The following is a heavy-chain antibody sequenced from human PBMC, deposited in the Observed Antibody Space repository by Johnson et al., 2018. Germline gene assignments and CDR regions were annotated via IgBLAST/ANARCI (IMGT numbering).Heavy chain of an antibody. Sequence: VQLQESGGTLVQPGGSLRLSCAVSGFTVITKYMTWVRQAPGKGLEWVSVMYSGGSTYYADSVKGRFTISRDNAKNALYLQMNSLRAEDTALYYCAKDKVTGGTYSEPRGSYYYYYYMDVWGKGTTVTVSS. CDR3: AKDKVTGGTYSEPRGSYYYYYYMDV. CDR1: GFTVITKY. CDR2: MYSGGST. V-gene: IGHV3-66*02. D-gene: IGHD1-26*01. J-gene: IGHJ6*03.